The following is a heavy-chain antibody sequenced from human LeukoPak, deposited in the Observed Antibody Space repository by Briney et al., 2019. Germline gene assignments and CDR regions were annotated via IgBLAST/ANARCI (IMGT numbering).Heavy chain of an antibody. CDR2: IIPIFGTA. CDR3: AKLGYQLLFNWFDP. V-gene: IGHV1-69*05. D-gene: IGHD2-2*01. J-gene: IGHJ5*02. Sequence: EASVKVSCKASGGTFSSYAISWVRQAPGQGLEWMGRIIPIFGTANYAQKFQGRVTITTDESTSTAYMELSSLRSEDTAVYYCAKLGYQLLFNWFDPWGQGTLVTVSS. CDR1: GGTFSSYA.